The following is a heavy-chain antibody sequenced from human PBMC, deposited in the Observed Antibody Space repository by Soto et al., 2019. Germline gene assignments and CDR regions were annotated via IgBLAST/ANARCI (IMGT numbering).Heavy chain of an antibody. V-gene: IGHV4-59*08. CDR1: SDSISSYY. J-gene: IGHJ4*02. Sequence: QVQLQESGPGLVRPSETLSLTCTVSSDSISSYYWIWIRQSPGKGLEWIGYTDYSGNTNYNPSLNSRATRSGDTSKNQFSLRLSSVTAADTAVYYCARAVGDPLYYLDYWGQGTLVTVYS. CDR2: TDYSGNT. D-gene: IGHD2-21*02. CDR3: ARAVGDPLYYLDY.